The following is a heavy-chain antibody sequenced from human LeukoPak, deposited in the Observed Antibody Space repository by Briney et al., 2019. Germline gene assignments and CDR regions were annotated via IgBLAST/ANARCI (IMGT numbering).Heavy chain of an antibody. CDR1: GGSISSSSYY. J-gene: IGHJ4*02. Sequence: SETLSLTCTVSGGSISSSSYYWGWIRQPPGKGLEWFGSIYYSGSTYYNPSLKSRVTVSVDTSKNQFSLKLSSVTAADTAVYYCASRIVVVPAANSYYFDYWGQGTLVTVSS. CDR3: ASRIVVVPAANSYYFDY. V-gene: IGHV4-39*01. D-gene: IGHD2-2*01. CDR2: IYYSGST.